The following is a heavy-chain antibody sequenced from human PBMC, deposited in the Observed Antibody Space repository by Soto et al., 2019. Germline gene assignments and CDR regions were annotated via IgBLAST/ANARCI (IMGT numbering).Heavy chain of an antibody. D-gene: IGHD2-2*01. CDR1: GFIFSSYA. V-gene: IGHV3-23*01. Sequence: GGSLRLSCAASGFIFSSYAMSWVRQPPGKGLEWVSSISGSGGSTYYADSVKGRFTISRDSSKNTLYLKMNSLRVEDTAVYYCAKGWSLYCSSVSCPRFDPWGQGTLVTVSS. J-gene: IGHJ5*02. CDR2: ISGSGGST. CDR3: AKGWSLYCSSVSCPRFDP.